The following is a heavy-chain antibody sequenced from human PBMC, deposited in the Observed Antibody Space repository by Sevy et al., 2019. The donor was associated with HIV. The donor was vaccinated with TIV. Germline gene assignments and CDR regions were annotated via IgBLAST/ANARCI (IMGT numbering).Heavy chain of an antibody. J-gene: IGHJ4*02. V-gene: IGHV1-69*13. D-gene: IGHD6-19*01. CDR1: GGTISREG. CDR3: ARGGGSGWYYFDS. CDR2: IISFFDMT. Sequence: ASVKVSCKASGGTISREGFSGVGRPPGQGLEWLGGIISFFDMTNYAQKFQGRVTISADDSTSTVYMELSSLRFEDTAVYYCARGGGSGWYYFDSWGQGTLVTVSS.